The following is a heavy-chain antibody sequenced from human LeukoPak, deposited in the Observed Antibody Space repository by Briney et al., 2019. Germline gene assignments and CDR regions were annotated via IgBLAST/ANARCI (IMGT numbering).Heavy chain of an antibody. V-gene: IGHV4-39*01. J-gene: IGHJ5*02. Sequence: SETLSLTCSVSGGSISSSSYYWGWIRQPPGTGLEWIGSVLYSGTTYNNPSLKSRITISVDTSKNQFSLKLSSVTAADTAVYYCARRGKTGPLNWFDPWGQGTLVTVSS. CDR3: ARRGKTGPLNWFDP. D-gene: IGHD1-1*01. CDR2: VLYSGTT. CDR1: GGSISSSSYY.